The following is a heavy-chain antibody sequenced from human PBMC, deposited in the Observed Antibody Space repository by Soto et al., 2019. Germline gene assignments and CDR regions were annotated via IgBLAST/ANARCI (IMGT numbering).Heavy chain of an antibody. CDR1: GFTFSSYS. CDR2: ISYDGSNK. CDR3: ASFLATRTDYLTAPFSRGGCR. J-gene: IGHJ4*02. V-gene: IGHV3-30-3*01. D-gene: IGHD3-9*01. Sequence: GGSLRLSCAASGFTFSSYSMHWVRQAPGKGLEWVAVISYDGSNKYYADSVKGRFTISRDNSKNTLYLQMNSLRAEDTAVYYCASFLATRTDYLTAPFSRGGCRWGQATLVTVSS.